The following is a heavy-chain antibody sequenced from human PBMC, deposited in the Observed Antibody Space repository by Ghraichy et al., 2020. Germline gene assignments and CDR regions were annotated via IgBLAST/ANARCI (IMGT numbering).Heavy chain of an antibody. J-gene: IGHJ4*02. CDR1: GDSINSGRNS. CDR3: ARGVNPSDY. V-gene: IGHV4-30-2*01. D-gene: IGHD1-14*01. CDR2: IYHTGST. Sequence: SQTLSLTCTVSGDSINSGRNSWNWIRQPPGKGLVWIGYIYHTGSTYYNPSLKSRLTMSVDMSKNQFSLELSSVTAADTAVYFCARGVNPSDYWGQGILVTVSS.